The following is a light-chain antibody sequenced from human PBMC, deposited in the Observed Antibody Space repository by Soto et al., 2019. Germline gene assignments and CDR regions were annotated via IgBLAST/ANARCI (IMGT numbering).Light chain of an antibody. CDR2: GAS. CDR3: QQYNSYLYT. V-gene: IGKV1-5*03. CDR1: QSIGHW. J-gene: IGKJ2*01. Sequence: DIQMTQSPSTLSASVGDRVTITCRASQSIGHWLAWYQQKPGKAPKVLIYGASSLESGVPSRFSGSGSGTEFNLTISSLQPDDFSTYYCQQYNSYLYTFGQGTKLEIK.